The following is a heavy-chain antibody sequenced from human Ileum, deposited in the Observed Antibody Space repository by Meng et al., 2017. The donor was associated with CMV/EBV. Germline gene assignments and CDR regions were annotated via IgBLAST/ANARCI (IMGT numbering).Heavy chain of an antibody. J-gene: IGHJ4*02. Sequence: QVQIQQWGPGLLTASDTMSLTCSLGGSYSPYTWSWIRQAPGKGLEWIGEINQYGSTNFNPSVKSRVTISRDTSKNQFSLRLNSVTAADAAVYYCVTADHHAIKYWGQGTLVTVSS. CDR1: GSYSPYT. CDR3: VTADHHAIKY. V-gene: IGHV4-34*01. D-gene: IGHD5-12*01. CDR2: INQYGST.